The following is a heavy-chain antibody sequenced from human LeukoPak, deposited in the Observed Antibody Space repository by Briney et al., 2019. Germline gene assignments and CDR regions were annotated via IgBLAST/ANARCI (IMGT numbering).Heavy chain of an antibody. CDR3: VKGIYSSGWSYFDY. Sequence: PGGSLRLSCTASGFTFSSHWMTWVRQAPGKGLEWVSTLSGSGITTYYADSVKGRFTISRDNSKNTLYLQMNSLRAEDTAVYYCVKGIYSSGWSYFDYWGHGTLVTVSS. V-gene: IGHV3-23*01. CDR2: LSGSGITT. CDR1: GFTFSSHW. J-gene: IGHJ4*01. D-gene: IGHD6-19*01.